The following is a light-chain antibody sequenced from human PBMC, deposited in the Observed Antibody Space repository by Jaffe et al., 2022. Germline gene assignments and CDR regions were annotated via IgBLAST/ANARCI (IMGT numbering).Light chain of an antibody. J-gene: IGKJ4*01. CDR1: QIVGRY. CDR3: QQRSNWPFT. CDR2: DAS. Sequence: EIVLTQSPATLSLSPGERATLSCRASQIVGRYLAWYQQKPGQAPGLLIYDASNRATGIPARFSGSGSGTDFTLTISSLEPEDFAVYYCQQRSNWPFTFGGGTKVEIK. V-gene: IGKV3-11*01.